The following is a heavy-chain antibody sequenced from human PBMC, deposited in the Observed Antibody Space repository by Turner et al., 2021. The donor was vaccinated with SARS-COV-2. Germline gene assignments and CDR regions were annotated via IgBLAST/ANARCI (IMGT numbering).Heavy chain of an antibody. D-gene: IGHD5-12*01. J-gene: IGHJ4*02. Sequence: QVQLVESGGGVVQPERSLRLSCAASGFTFSSYGMHWVRQAPGKGLEWVAVIWYDGSNKYYADSVKGRFTISRDNSKNTLYLQMNSLRAEDTAVYYCARDGGYSGYAYFDYWGQGTLVTVSS. V-gene: IGHV3-33*01. CDR3: ARDGGYSGYAYFDY. CDR1: GFTFSSYG. CDR2: IWYDGSNK.